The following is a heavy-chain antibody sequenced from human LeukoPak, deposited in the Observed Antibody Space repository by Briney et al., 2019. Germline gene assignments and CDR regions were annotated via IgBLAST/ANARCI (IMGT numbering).Heavy chain of an antibody. Sequence: SETLSLTCAVYGGSFSGYYWSWIHQPPGKGLECIGEINHSGSTNYNPSLKSRVTISVDTSKNQFSLKLSSVTAADTAVYYCARGWSNYDFWSGYYTRTFDYWGQGTLVTVSS. V-gene: IGHV4-34*01. CDR1: GGSFSGYY. CDR3: ARGWSNYDFWSGYYTRTFDY. CDR2: INHSGST. D-gene: IGHD3-3*01. J-gene: IGHJ4*02.